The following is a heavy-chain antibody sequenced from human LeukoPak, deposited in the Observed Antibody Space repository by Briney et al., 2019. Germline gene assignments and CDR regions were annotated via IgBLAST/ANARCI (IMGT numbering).Heavy chain of an antibody. CDR2: ISSSDSTI. D-gene: IGHD2-15*01. V-gene: IGHV3-48*03. CDR3: ASKEGYCSGGSCHRSKSPYDY. J-gene: IGHJ4*02. Sequence: RTGGPLRLSCAASGFTFSSYDMKWLRQAPGKGLEGVSYISSSDSTIYYADSVKGRFTLSRDNAKNPLYLQINSLRADDRAVYYCASKEGYCSGGSCHRSKSPYDYWGQGTLVTVSS. CDR1: GFTFSSYD.